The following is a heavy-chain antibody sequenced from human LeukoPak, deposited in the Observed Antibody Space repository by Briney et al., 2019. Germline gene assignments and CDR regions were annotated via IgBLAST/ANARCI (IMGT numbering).Heavy chain of an antibody. CDR2: SNSDGIIT. V-gene: IGHV3-74*01. CDR3: ARDLHYGTGSYPLY. CDR1: GFTFSDYW. D-gene: IGHD3-10*01. J-gene: IGHJ4*02. Sequence: GGSLILSCVTSGFTFSDYWMHWVRQAPGKGLVWVARSNSDGIITSYADSVKGRFTISRDNAKNTLYLQMNTLRVEDTAVYYCARDLHYGTGSYPLYWGQGTLVTVSS.